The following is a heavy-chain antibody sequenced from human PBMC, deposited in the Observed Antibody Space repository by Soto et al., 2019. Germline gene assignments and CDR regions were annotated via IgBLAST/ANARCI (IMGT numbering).Heavy chain of an antibody. CDR2: IYHSGST. Sequence: TLSITCSVSGVSISIGGYSWSWIRQPPGKGLEWIGYIYHSGSTYYNPSLKSRVTISVDRSKNQFSLKLSSVTAADTAVYYCASSGGYARNWFDPWGQGTLVTVSS. CDR3: ASSGGYARNWFDP. V-gene: IGHV4-30-2*01. J-gene: IGHJ5*02. D-gene: IGHD5-18*01. CDR1: GVSISIGGYS.